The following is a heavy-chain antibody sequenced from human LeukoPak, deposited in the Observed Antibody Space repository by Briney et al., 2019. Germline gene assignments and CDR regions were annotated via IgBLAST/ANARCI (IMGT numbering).Heavy chain of an antibody. CDR1: GFTFSSYS. CDR2: ISGSGGST. Sequence: GGSLRLSCAASGFTFSSYSMNWVRQAPGKGLEWVSAISGSGGSTYYADSVKGRFTISRDNSKNTLYLQMNSLRAEDTAVYYCAKHGGWEPLPVFDYWGQGTLVTVSS. CDR3: AKHGGWEPLPVFDY. V-gene: IGHV3-23*01. J-gene: IGHJ4*02. D-gene: IGHD1-26*01.